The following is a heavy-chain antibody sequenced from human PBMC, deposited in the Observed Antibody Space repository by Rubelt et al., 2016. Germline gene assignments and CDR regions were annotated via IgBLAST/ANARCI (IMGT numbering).Heavy chain of an antibody. CDR3: ASMYSSSWYRGWFDP. CDR1: GYTFTSYG. Sequence: QVQLMQSGAEVKKPGASVKVSCKASGYTFTSYGISWVRQAPGQGLEWMGWLSAYNGNTNYAQKRQGRVTMTTDTSTSKAYMELRSLRSDDTAVYYCASMYSSSWYRGWFDPWGQGTLVTVSS. D-gene: IGHD6-13*01. J-gene: IGHJ5*02. CDR2: LSAYNGNT. V-gene: IGHV1-18*01.